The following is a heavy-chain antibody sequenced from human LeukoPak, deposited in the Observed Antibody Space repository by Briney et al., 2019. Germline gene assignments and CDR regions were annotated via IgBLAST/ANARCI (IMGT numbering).Heavy chain of an antibody. CDR1: GYTFTSYD. CDR2: MNPNSGKT. V-gene: IGHV1-8*01. CDR3: ARALDSSGSYYLY. J-gene: IGHJ4*02. Sequence: AAVTVSCKSSGYTFTSYDIYWVRQATAQGLELMGWMNPNSGKTGYAQKFQGRVTMTRNTSISTAYMELSSLRSEDTAVYYCARALDSSGSYYLYWGQGTLVTVSS. D-gene: IGHD3-22*01.